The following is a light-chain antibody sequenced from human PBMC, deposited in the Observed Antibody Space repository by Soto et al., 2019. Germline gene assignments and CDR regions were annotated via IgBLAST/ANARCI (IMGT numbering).Light chain of an antibody. Sequence: QSALTQPASVSGSPGQSITISCTGTSSDVGSYNLVSWYQHHPGKAPKFIIYEDNKRPSGVSNRFSGSKSGNTASLTISGLQAEDEAGYYCCAFVRSNALLFGGGTKVTVL. CDR3: CAFVRSNALL. V-gene: IGLV2-23*01. J-gene: IGLJ2*01. CDR2: EDN. CDR1: SSDVGSYNL.